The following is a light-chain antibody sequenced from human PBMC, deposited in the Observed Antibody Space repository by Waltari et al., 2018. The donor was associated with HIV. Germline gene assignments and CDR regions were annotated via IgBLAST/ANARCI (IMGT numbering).Light chain of an antibody. J-gene: IGLJ2*01. CDR3: AAWDGSLNGRVV. CDR2: SNN. CDR1: SSNIGSTT. V-gene: IGLV1-44*01. Sequence: QSVLTQPPSASGTPGQRVTISCSGRSSNIGSTTVNWYQQLPGTAPKLLIYSNNQRPSGVPDRFSGSKSGTSASLAISGLQSEDEADYYCAAWDGSLNGRVVFGGGTKLTVL.